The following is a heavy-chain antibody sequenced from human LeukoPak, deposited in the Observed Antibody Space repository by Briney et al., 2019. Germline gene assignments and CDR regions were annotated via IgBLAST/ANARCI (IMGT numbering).Heavy chain of an antibody. CDR2: ISSSSSYI. CDR1: GFSFSSYS. D-gene: IGHD5-18*01. CDR3: ARDRARWVQLWLGYYYTDV. Sequence: PGGSLRLSCAASGFSFSSYSMNWVRQAPGKGLERDSSISSSSSYIYYADSVKGRFTISRDNAKNSLYLQMNSLRAEDTAVYYCARDRARWVQLWLGYYYTDVWGKGTTVTVSS. V-gene: IGHV3-21*01. J-gene: IGHJ6*03.